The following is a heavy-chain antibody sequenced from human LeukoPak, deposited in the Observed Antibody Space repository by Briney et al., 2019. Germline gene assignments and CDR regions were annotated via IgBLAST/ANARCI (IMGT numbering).Heavy chain of an antibody. V-gene: IGHV4-4*02. CDR1: GVSITSGSW. Sequence: SETLSLTCGVSGVSITSGSWWSWVRQPPGKGLEWIGEIYHSGSINHNPSLKSRVTISVDKSKSQFSLKLNSVTAADTAVYYCWHSGYESGLDYWGQGTLVTVSS. CDR3: WHSGYESGLDY. J-gene: IGHJ4*02. CDR2: IYHSGSI. D-gene: IGHD5-12*01.